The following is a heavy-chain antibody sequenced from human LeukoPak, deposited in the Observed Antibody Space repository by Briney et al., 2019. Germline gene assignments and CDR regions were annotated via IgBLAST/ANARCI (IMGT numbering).Heavy chain of an antibody. Sequence: GGSLRLSCGASGFTFSDYYMSWIRQTPGKGLEWLAYISTSASSIDYADSVKGRFTVSRDSGKNSLFLQMNSLRAEDTAIYYCVRVKGGWLGEKTYDYLGQGTLVTVSP. J-gene: IGHJ4*02. CDR1: GFTFSDYY. D-gene: IGHD5-24*01. CDR3: VRVKGGWLGEKTYDY. CDR2: ISTSASSI. V-gene: IGHV3-11*01.